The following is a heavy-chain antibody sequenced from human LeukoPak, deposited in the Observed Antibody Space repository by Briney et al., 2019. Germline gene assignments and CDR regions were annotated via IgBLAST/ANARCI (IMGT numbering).Heavy chain of an antibody. CDR3: ARRIDARDWIDP. D-gene: IGHD3-9*01. V-gene: IGHV5-51*01. Sequence: PGESLKISCKGSGYTFTSYWIGWVRQMPGKGLEWMGIIYPGDSGTRYSPSFQGQVTISADKSISTAYLQWSSLKASDTAIYYCARRIDARDWIDPWGQGTLVTVSS. CDR1: GYTFTSYW. CDR2: IYPGDSGT. J-gene: IGHJ5*02.